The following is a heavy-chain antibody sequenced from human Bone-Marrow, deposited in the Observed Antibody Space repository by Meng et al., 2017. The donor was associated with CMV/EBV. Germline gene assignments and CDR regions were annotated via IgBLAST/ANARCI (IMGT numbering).Heavy chain of an antibody. CDR1: GFTFSGSA. Sequence: GESLKISCAASGFTFSGSAMHWVRQASGKGLEWVGRIRSKANSYATAYAASVKGRFTISRDDSKNTAYLQMNSLKTEDTAVYYCTRLSADAFDIWGQGKMVNV. CDR2: IRSKANSYAT. V-gene: IGHV3-73*01. CDR3: TRLSADAFDI. J-gene: IGHJ3*02.